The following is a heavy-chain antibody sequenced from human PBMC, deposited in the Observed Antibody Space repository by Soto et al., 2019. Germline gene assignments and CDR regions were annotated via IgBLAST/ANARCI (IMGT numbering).Heavy chain of an antibody. CDR2: IYYSGST. CDR1: GGSISSTGYY. Sequence: SETLSLTCTVSGGSISSTGYYWGWNRQPPGKGLEWIGYIYYSGSTNYNPSLKSRVTISVDTSKNQFSLKLSSVTAADTAVYYCARRYGGNFDYWGQGTLVTVS. CDR3: ARRYGGNFDY. V-gene: IGHV4-61*05. D-gene: IGHD1-26*01. J-gene: IGHJ4*02.